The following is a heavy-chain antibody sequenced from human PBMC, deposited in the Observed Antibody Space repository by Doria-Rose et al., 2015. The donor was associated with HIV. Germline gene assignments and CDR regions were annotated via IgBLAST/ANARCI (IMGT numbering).Heavy chain of an antibody. CDR1: GVSLSSPGMG. CDR2: ISLDDES. J-gene: IGHJ4*02. V-gene: IGHV2-26*01. D-gene: IGHD6-13*01. CDR3: ARIKSSRWYHKYYFDF. Sequence: QVQLEQSGPVLVKHTETLTLTCTVSGVSLSSPGMGVSWIRQPPGKALEWLANISLDDESSYHTSLKSRLNISRSTSIVQHVRTRTDRDPVDTATYYCARIKSSRWYHKYYFDFWAQGTLVSVSA.